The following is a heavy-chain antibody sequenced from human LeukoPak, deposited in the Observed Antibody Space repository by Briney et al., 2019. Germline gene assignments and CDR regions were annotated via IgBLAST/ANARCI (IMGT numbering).Heavy chain of an antibody. CDR3: AKVLLGVYYFDY. D-gene: IGHD2-8*01. CDR1: GSTFSSYA. CDR2: ISGSGSST. V-gene: IGHV3-23*01. Sequence: GESLRLSCGASGSTFSSYAMSWVRQAPGKGLEWVSGISGSGSSTYYADSVKGRFTIARDNSKNTLYLQMNSLRAEDTAVYYCAKVLLGVYYFDYWGQGTLVTVSS. J-gene: IGHJ4*02.